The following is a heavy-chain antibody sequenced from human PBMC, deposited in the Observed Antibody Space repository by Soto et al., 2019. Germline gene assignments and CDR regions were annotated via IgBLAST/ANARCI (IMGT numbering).Heavy chain of an antibody. CDR1: GFIFKNYA. CDR3: ARDRGGYGLFDL. Sequence: QLEGSLRLSCGASGFIFKNYAMNWVRQAPGKGLEWVSYISIGSTSIYYADSVKGRFTLSRDNAKDSLYLQMSNLRDEDTAVYYCARDRGGYGLFDLWGQGALVTVSS. J-gene: IGHJ4*02. D-gene: IGHD5-18*01. CDR2: ISIGSTSI. V-gene: IGHV3-48*02.